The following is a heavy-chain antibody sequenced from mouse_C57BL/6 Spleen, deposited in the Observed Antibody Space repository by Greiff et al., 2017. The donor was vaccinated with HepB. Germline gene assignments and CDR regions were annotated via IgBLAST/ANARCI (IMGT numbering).Heavy chain of an antibody. CDR1: GYTFTSYW. V-gene: IGHV1-53*01. J-gene: IGHJ4*01. CDR2: INPSNGGT. Sequence: QVQLQQPGTELVKPGASVKLSCKASGYTFTSYWMHWVKQRPGQGLAWIGNINPSNGGTNYNEKFKSKATLTVDKSSSTAYMQLSSLTSEDSAVYYCATSITTVVRGDYAMDYWGQGTSVTVSS. CDR3: ATSITTVVRGDYAMDY. D-gene: IGHD1-1*01.